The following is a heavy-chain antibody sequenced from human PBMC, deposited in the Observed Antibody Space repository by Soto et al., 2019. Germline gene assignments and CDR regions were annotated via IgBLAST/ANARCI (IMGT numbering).Heavy chain of an antibody. Sequence: QVQLVESGGGVVQPGRSLRLSCAASGFIFSSYGMHWVRQAPGKGLEWVAIISYDGSNKYYADSVDGRFTISRDNSKNTLYRQMNSLRAEDTAMYYCARDDHYCTSSSCSYYGMDVWGQGTTVTVSS. D-gene: IGHD2-2*01. CDR1: GFIFSSYG. V-gene: IGHV3-30*03. CDR2: ISYDGSNK. J-gene: IGHJ6*02. CDR3: ARDDHYCTSSSCSYYGMDV.